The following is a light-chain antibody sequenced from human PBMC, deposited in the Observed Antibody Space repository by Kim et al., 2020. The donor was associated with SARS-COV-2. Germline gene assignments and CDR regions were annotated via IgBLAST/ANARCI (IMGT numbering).Light chain of an antibody. CDR1: KLGDKY. CDR2: QQT. Sequence: SVTPGKTASITCSGSKLGDKYAYWYQKKPGQSPVLVIYQQTKRPSGISQRFSGSSSGNTATLTISRAQTMDEADYYCQAWDSSTAVFGGGTQLTVL. CDR3: QAWDSSTAV. V-gene: IGLV3-1*01. J-gene: IGLJ3*02.